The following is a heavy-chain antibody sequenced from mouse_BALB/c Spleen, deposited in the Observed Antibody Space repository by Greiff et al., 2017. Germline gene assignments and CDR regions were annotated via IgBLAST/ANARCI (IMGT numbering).Heavy chain of an antibody. Sequence: VQLQQSGAELARPGASVKLSCKASGYTFTSYWMQWVKQRPGQDLEWIGAIYPGDGDTRYTQKFKGKATLTADKSSSTAYMQLSSLASEDSAVYYCARGLRRGYAMDYWGQGTSVTVSS. CDR2: IYPGDGDT. CDR1: GYTFTSYW. CDR3: ARGLRRGYAMDY. J-gene: IGHJ4*01. V-gene: IGHV1-87*01. D-gene: IGHD2-4*01.